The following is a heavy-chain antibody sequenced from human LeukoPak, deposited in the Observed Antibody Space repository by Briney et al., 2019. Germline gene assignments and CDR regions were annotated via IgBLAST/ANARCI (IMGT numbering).Heavy chain of an antibody. V-gene: IGHV3-48*01. Sequence: PGGSLRLSCAASGFTFTSYSMTWVRQAPGKGLEWVSYISSSSSTIYYADSVKGRFTISRDNAKNSLYLQMNSLRAEDTAVYYCAKVDTAMVLLGAFDIWGQGTMVTVSS. CDR1: GFTFTSYS. CDR3: AKVDTAMVLLGAFDI. J-gene: IGHJ3*02. CDR2: ISSSSSTI. D-gene: IGHD5-18*01.